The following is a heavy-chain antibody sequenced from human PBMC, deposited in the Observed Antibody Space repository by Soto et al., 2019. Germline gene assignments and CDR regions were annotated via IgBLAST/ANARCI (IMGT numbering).Heavy chain of an antibody. CDR2: IIPILGIA. Sequence: GASVKVSCKASGGTFSSYTISWVRQAPGQGLEWMGRIIPILGIANYAQKFQGRVTITADKSTSTAYMELSSLRSEDTAVYYCARSYYDSSGDFDYWGQGTLVTVSS. CDR3: ARSYYDSSGDFDY. D-gene: IGHD3-22*01. J-gene: IGHJ4*02. V-gene: IGHV1-69*02. CDR1: GGTFSSYT.